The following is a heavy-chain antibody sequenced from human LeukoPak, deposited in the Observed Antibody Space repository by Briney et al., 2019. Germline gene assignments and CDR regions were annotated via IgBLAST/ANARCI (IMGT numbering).Heavy chain of an antibody. D-gene: IGHD3-22*01. J-gene: IGHJ1*01. Sequence: PSETLSLTCTLSGGYISSSSYYWDWIRQPSGRGPEWIGSIYYSGSTYYNPSLKSRVTIFLDTSKNQFSLKLASVTAADTAVYYCARRRYYDSTGYLDWGQGTLVTVSS. CDR1: GGYISSSSYY. V-gene: IGHV4-39*01. CDR2: IYYSGST. CDR3: ARRRYYDSTGYLD.